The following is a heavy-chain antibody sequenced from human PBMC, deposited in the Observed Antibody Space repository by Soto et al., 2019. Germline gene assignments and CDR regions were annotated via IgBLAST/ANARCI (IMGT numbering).Heavy chain of an antibody. D-gene: IGHD2-8*02. CDR2: IWYDGGTK. CDR1: GFTFSTYG. J-gene: IGHJ6*01. V-gene: IGHV3-33*08. Sequence: GGSLRLSCAASGFTFSTYGMHWVRQVPGKGLQWVAVIWYDGGTKYYADSVRGRFTVSRDNSKNTLYLQMNSLRDEDTAVYYCARIDCTGNNCNPYYHYGMDVWGKGPRSPSPQ. CDR3: ARIDCTGNNCNPYYHYGMDV.